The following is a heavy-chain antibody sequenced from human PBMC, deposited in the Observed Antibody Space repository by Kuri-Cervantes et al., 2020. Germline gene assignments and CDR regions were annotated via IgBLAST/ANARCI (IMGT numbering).Heavy chain of an antibody. D-gene: IGHD4-23*01. Sequence: ASVKVSCKASGYTFTSYAMHWVRQAPGQRLEWMGWINADNGNTKYSQKFQGRVTITRDTSASTAYMELSSLRSEDTAVYYCARDPRRGQGRNSYYYYYYMDVWGKGTTVTVSS. V-gene: IGHV1-3*01. CDR3: ARDPRRGQGRNSYYYYYYMDV. CDR1: GYTFTSYA. CDR2: INADNGNT. J-gene: IGHJ6*03.